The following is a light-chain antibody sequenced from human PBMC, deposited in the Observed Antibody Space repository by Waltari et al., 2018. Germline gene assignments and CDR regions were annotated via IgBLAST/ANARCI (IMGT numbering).Light chain of an antibody. Sequence: EIVLTQSPATLSLSPGESATLSCRASQSVNTYLAWYQQKPGQAPRLLIYDASNEATGIPARFVGSGSGTDFTLTISRLEPEDFAVYYCQERSNWPGGSFGGGTKVEIK. CDR2: DAS. V-gene: IGKV3-11*01. CDR3: QERSNWPGGS. J-gene: IGKJ4*01. CDR1: QSVNTY.